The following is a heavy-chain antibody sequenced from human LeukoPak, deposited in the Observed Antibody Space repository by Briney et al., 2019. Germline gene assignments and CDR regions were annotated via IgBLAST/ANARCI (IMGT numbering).Heavy chain of an antibody. Sequence: GGSLRLSCAASGFTFSSYEMNWVRQAPGKGLEWVSYISSSGSTIYYADSVKGRFTISRDNAKNSLYLQMNSLRAEDTAVYYCARDRSGFSGYDFFDYWGQGTLVTVSS. CDR1: GFTFSSYE. D-gene: IGHD5-12*01. CDR3: ARDRSGFSGYDFFDY. V-gene: IGHV3-48*03. CDR2: ISSSGSTI. J-gene: IGHJ4*02.